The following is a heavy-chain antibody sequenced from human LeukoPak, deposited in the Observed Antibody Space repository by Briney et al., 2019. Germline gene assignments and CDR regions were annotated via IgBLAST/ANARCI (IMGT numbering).Heavy chain of an antibody. D-gene: IGHD3-16*01. CDR1: GGSISVTTYY. V-gene: IGHV4-39*01. CDR2: IYYSGNT. Sequence: SETLSLTCSVSGGSISVTTYYWGWMRQPPGEGLEWIASIYYSGNTFYNPSLKSRVTISVDTSKNQFSLKLNSVTAADTAVYYCARHETKLGGGFPFDYWGQGTLVAVSS. CDR3: ARHETKLGGGFPFDY. J-gene: IGHJ4*02.